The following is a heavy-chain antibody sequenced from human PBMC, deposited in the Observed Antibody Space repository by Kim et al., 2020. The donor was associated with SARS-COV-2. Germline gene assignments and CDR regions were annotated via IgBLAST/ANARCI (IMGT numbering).Heavy chain of an antibody. J-gene: IGHJ6*01. CDR1: GCSISSSSYY. D-gene: IGHD4-17*01. CDR3: ARLTVTNYYYYGIDV. V-gene: IGHV4-39*01. Sequence: SETLSLTCTVSGCSISSSSYYWGWIRQPPGKGLEWIGSIYYSGSTYYNPSLKSRVTISVDTSKNQFSLKLSSVTAADTAVYYCARLTVTNYYYYGIDVWG. CDR2: IYYSGST.